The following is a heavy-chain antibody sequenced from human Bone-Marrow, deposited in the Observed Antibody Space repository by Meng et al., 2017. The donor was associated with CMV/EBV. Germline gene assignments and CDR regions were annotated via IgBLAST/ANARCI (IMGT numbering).Heavy chain of an antibody. J-gene: IGHJ6*02. CDR1: GGSITFRSNY. CDR3: ARDGSSSSWPPNYYYGMDV. CDR2: LYYSGSI. V-gene: IGHV4-39*07. D-gene: IGHD6-13*01. Sequence: ESLKISCAVSGGSITFRSNYWGWVRQPPGKGLEWIGSLYYSGSIYYNPSLKSRVTISIDTSENQFSLKLSSVTAADTAVYYCARDGSSSSWPPNYYYGMDVWGQGTTVTVSS.